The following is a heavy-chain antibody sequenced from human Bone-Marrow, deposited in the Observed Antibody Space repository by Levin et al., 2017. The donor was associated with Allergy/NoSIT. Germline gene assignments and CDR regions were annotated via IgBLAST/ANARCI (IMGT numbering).Heavy chain of an antibody. CDR3: ARDQDVGDFKSYGMDV. CDR1: GFTFSSYG. D-gene: IGHD3-3*01. Sequence: GGSLRLSCAASGFTFSSYGMHWVRQAPGKGLEWVAVIWYDGSNKYYADSVKGRFTISRDNSKNTLYLQMNSLRAEDTAVYYCARDQDVGDFKSYGMDVWGQGTTVTVSS. V-gene: IGHV3-33*01. J-gene: IGHJ6*02. CDR2: IWYDGSNK.